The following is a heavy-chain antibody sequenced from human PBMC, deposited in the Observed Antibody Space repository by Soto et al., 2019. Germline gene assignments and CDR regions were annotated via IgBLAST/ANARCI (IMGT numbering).Heavy chain of an antibody. CDR2: IYYSGST. V-gene: IGHV4-30-4*01. CDR1: GGSISSGDYY. J-gene: IGHJ6*02. Sequence: SETLSLTCTVSGGSISSGDYYWSWIRQPPGKGLEWIGYIYYSGSTYYNPSLKSRVTISVDTSKNQFSLKLSSVTAADTAVYYCARQYSSSSKYYYYGMDVWGQGTTVTVSS. CDR3: ARQYSSSSKYYYYGMDV. D-gene: IGHD6-6*01.